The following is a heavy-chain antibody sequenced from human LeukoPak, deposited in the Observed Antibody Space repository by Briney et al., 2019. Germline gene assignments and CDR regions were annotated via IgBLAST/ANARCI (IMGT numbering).Heavy chain of an antibody. Sequence: HVASVKVSCKASGYTFTGYYMHWVRQAPGQGLEWMGWINPNSGGTNYAQKFQGRVTMTRDTSISTAYMELSRLRSDDTAVYYCARDGAQFGCNLVYFDYWGQGTLVTVSS. CDR2: INPNSGGT. J-gene: IGHJ4*02. CDR3: ARDGAQFGCNLVYFDY. CDR1: GYTFTGYY. D-gene: IGHD2/OR15-2a*01. V-gene: IGHV1-2*02.